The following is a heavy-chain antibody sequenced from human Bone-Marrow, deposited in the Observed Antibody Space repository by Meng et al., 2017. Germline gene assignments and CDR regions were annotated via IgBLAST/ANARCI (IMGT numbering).Heavy chain of an antibody. J-gene: IGHJ4*02. CDR2: ITGSGAST. CDR3: AKGARGGLIDF. Sequence: VQLLESGGGLVQPGGSLRLSCAASGFIFSNYAMTWVRQAPGKGLGWVSTITGSGASTYYADSVKGRFTISRDNSKNTLYLQMNSLRGEDTAVYYCAKGARGGLIDFWGQGTLVTVSS. CDR1: GFIFSNYA. D-gene: IGHD3-10*01. V-gene: IGHV3-23*01.